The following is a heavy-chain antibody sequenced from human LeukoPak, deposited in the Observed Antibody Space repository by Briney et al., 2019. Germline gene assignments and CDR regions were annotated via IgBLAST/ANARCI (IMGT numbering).Heavy chain of an antibody. Sequence: PSQTLSLTCAVYGGSFSGYYWSWIRQPPGKGLEWIGEINHSGSTSYNPSLKSRVTISVDTSKNQFSLKLSSVTAADTAVYYCARGRGWWVYWGQGTLVTVSS. J-gene: IGHJ4*02. V-gene: IGHV4-34*01. D-gene: IGHD6-19*01. CDR1: GGSFSGYY. CDR3: ARGRGWWVY. CDR2: INHSGST.